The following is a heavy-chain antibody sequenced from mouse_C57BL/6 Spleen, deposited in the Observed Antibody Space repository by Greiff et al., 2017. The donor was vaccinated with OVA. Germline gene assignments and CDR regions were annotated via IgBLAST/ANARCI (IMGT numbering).Heavy chain of an antibody. CDR1: GYTFTSYW. Sequence: VQLQQSGAELAKPGASVKLSCKASGYTFTSYWMHWVKQRPGQGLEWIGYINPSSGYTTYNQKFKDKATLTADKSSSTAYMQLSSLTYEDSAVYYCARDPLITAVVPAYFDYWGQGTTLTVSS. J-gene: IGHJ2*01. D-gene: IGHD1-1*01. V-gene: IGHV1-7*01. CDR2: INPSSGYT. CDR3: ARDPLITAVVPAYFDY.